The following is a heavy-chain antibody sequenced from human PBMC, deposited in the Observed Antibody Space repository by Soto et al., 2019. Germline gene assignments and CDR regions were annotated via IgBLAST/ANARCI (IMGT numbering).Heavy chain of an antibody. CDR2: ISSSSSYT. Sequence: PGGSLRLSCAASGFTFSDYYMSWIRQAPGKGLEWVSYISSSSSYTNYADSVKGRFTISRDNAKNSLYLQMNSLRAEDTAVYYCARDGGVAATLRIYYYYYGMDVWGQGTTVTVSS. V-gene: IGHV3-11*06. CDR3: ARDGGVAATLRIYYYYYGMDV. CDR1: GFTFSDYY. D-gene: IGHD2-15*01. J-gene: IGHJ6*02.